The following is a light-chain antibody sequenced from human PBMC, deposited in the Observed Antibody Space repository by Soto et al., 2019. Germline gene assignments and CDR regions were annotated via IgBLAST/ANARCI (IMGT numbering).Light chain of an antibody. CDR3: QQYNAWPRT. CDR2: GAS. J-gene: IGKJ1*01. V-gene: IGKV3-15*01. Sequence: EIVMTQSPATLSVSPGARATLSCRASQSVSSNLAWYQQKPGQAPRLLIAGASTRATCIPARFSGSGSGTEFTLTISSLQSEDFAVYYCQQYNAWPRTFGQGTKVEIK. CDR1: QSVSSN.